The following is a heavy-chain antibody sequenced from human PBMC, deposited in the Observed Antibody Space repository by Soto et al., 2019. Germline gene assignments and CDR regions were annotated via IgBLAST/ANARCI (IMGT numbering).Heavy chain of an antibody. CDR2: IIPIFGPA. CDR1: GGTFRSYA. J-gene: IGHJ5*02. V-gene: IGHV1-69*06. D-gene: IGHD6-13*01. CDR3: ASVRAAGTWWFDP. Sequence: QVQLVQSGAEVKKPGSSVKVSCKASGGTFRSYAFSWVRQAPGQGLEWMGGIIPIFGPANYAQNFQGRVTITADKSTSTAYMELSSLRSEDTAVYYCASVRAAGTWWFDPWGQGTLVTVSS.